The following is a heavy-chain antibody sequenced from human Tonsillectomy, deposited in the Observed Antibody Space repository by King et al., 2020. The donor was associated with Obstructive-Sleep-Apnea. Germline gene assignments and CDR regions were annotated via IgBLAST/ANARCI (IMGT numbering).Heavy chain of an antibody. CDR1: GFTFSHYS. CDR2: ISSDSTYI. Sequence: VQLVESGGGLVKTGGSLRLSCAASGFTFSHYSMDWVRQAPGQGLEWLSSISSDSTYIHYVDWLKGRFTISRDNAKNSLYLQMNSLRAEDTAVYYCARHADYISGDYYYGMDVWGQGTTVTVSS. J-gene: IGHJ6*02. CDR3: ARHADYISGDYYYGMDV. V-gene: IGHV3-21*01. D-gene: IGHD4/OR15-4a*01.